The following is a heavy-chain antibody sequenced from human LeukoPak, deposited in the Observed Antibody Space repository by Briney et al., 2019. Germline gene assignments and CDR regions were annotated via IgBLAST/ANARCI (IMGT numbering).Heavy chain of an antibody. V-gene: IGHV3-21*01. CDR2: ISSSSSYI. CDR3: ARDSNYDFWSGYPDY. D-gene: IGHD3-3*01. Sequence: GGSLRLSRAASGFTFSSYSMNWVRQAPGKGLEWVSSISSSSSYIYYADSVKGRFTISRDNAKNSLYLQMNSLRAEDTAVYYCARDSNYDFWSGYPDYWGQGTLVTVSS. J-gene: IGHJ4*02. CDR1: GFTFSSYS.